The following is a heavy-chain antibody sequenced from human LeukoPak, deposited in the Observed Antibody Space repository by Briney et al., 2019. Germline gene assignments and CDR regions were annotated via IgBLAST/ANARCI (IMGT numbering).Heavy chain of an antibody. Sequence: GGSLRLSCAASGFTFRSYAMSWVRQPPGKGLEWVSGIINTGGSTYYADSVKGRFTFSRDNSKTAVYLQMNSLRVEDTAVYYCAKDRLMAISHNDYMDVWGKGTTVTVSS. CDR2: IINTGGST. J-gene: IGHJ6*03. V-gene: IGHV3-23*01. CDR3: AKDRLMAISHNDYMDV. D-gene: IGHD2-8*01. CDR1: GFTFRSYA.